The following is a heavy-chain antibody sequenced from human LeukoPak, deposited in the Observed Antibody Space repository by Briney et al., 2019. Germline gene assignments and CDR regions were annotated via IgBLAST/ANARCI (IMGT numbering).Heavy chain of an antibody. V-gene: IGHV1-8*01. Sequence: ASVKVSCKASGYTFTSYDINWVRQATGQGLEWMGWMNPNSGNTGYAQKFQGRVTMTRNTSISTAYMELSSLRSEDTAVYYCARGFLAVAGHVGYWAQGTLVTVPS. D-gene: IGHD6-19*01. J-gene: IGHJ4*02. CDR3: ARGFLAVAGHVGY. CDR1: GYTFTSYD. CDR2: MNPNSGNT.